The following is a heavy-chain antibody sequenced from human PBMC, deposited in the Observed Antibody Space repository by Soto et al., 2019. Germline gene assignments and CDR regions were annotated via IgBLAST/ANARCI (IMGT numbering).Heavy chain of an antibody. D-gene: IGHD3-16*01. Sequence: SETLSLTCTVSGGSISSYYWSWIRQPPGKGLEWIGYIYYSGSTNYNPSLKSRVTISVDTSKNQFSLKLSSVTAADTAVYYCARRPLDYIWGSYPSDAFDIWGQGTMVTVSS. CDR3: ARRPLDYIWGSYPSDAFDI. J-gene: IGHJ3*02. CDR1: GGSISSYY. V-gene: IGHV4-59*12. CDR2: IYYSGST.